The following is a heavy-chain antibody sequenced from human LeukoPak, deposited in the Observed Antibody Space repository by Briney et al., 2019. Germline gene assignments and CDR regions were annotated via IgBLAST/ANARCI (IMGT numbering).Heavy chain of an antibody. CDR3: ARVSGLGMNEYYQH. Sequence: GGSLRLSCAASGLTFSKSWMHWVRQAPGKGLVWVPRINNDGSDTRYADSVKGRFTISRDNAKNTLYLQMNSLRAEDTAVYYCARVSGLGMNEYYQHWGPGTLVTVPS. CDR1: GLTFSKSW. V-gene: IGHV3-74*01. CDR2: INNDGSDT. D-gene: IGHD3-10*01. J-gene: IGHJ1*01.